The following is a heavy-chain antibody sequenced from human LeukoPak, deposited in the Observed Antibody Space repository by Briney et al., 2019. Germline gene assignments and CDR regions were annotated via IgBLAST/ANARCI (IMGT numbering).Heavy chain of an antibody. Sequence: PSETLSLTCTVSGGSISSSTYYWGWIRQPPGKGLEWIGTIFYSGNTYYNPSLKSRATMSVDTSKNQFSLKLSSVTAADTAVYYCARRRYGGNYFDYWGQGTLVTVSS. V-gene: IGHV4-39*01. J-gene: IGHJ4*02. D-gene: IGHD4-23*01. CDR2: IFYSGNT. CDR1: GGSISSSTYY. CDR3: ARRRYGGNYFDY.